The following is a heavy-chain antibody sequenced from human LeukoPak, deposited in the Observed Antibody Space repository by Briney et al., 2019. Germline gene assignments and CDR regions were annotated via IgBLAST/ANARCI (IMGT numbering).Heavy chain of an antibody. J-gene: IGHJ4*02. V-gene: IGHV4-34*01. D-gene: IGHD3-3*01. CDR3: ARGFWSGSPFDY. CDR2: INHSGGT. Sequence: NPSETLSLTCAVYGGSFSGYYWSWIRQPPGKGLEWIGEINHSGGTNYNPSLKSRVTISVDTSKNQFSLKLSSVTAADTAVYYCARGFWSGSPFDYWGQGTLVTVSS. CDR1: GGSFSGYY.